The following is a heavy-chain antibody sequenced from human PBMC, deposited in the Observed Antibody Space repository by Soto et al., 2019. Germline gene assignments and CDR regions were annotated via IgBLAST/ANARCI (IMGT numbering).Heavy chain of an antibody. CDR2: IVVGSGNT. CDR1: GCTFTSSA. V-gene: IGHV1-58*01. Sequence: QMQLVQSGPEVKKPGTSVKVSCKASGCTFTSSAVQWVRQSGGQRLEWIGWIVVGSGNTNYAQKFQERGTITRDMSTSTAYMELSSLRSEDTAVYYCAAHPPRSSYYYGMDVWGQGTTVTVSS. J-gene: IGHJ6*02. CDR3: AAHPPRSSYYYGMDV.